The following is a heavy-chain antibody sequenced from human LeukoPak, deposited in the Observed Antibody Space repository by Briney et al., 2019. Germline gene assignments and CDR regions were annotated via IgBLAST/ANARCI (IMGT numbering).Heavy chain of an antibody. Sequence: SETLSLTCTVSGGSISSSSYYWGWIRQPPGKGLEWIGSIYYSGSTYYNPSLKSRVTISVDTSKNQFSLKLSSVTAADTAVYYCATPVRIAAAGPSGFQHWGQGTLVTVSS. CDR3: ATPVRIAAAGPSGFQH. CDR2: IYYSGST. J-gene: IGHJ1*01. D-gene: IGHD6-13*01. CDR1: GGSISSSSYY. V-gene: IGHV4-39*01.